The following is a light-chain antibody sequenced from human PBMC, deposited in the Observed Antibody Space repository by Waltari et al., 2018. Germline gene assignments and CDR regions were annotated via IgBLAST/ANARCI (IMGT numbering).Light chain of an antibody. CDR2: WVF. Sequence: EVVMTQSPVSLSVTLGQAASISCKSSQSLVPVDGNTYLNWFHQRPGQSPRRLIYWVFNRDSGVPDRFSGSGSGTDFTLRISRVEAEEVGVYYCMQGIRWPYTFGQGTQLDIK. CDR3: MQGIRWPYT. J-gene: IGKJ2*01. V-gene: IGKV2-30*02. CDR1: QSLVPVDGNTY.